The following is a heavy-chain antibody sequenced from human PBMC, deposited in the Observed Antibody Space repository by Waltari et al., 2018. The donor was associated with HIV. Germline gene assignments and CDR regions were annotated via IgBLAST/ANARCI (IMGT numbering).Heavy chain of an antibody. J-gene: IGHJ6*02. CDR2: IHSDGSST. V-gene: IGHV3-74*01. Sequence: EVQLVESGGSLVQPGGSLRLSCAASGFTLRSYGTHWVRQAPGTGLVWVSRIHSDGSSTSYADFVKGRFTISRDNAKNTLYLEMNSLRAEDTAVYYCARREATVVRGVYYYGMDVWGQGTTVTVSS. CDR3: ARREATVVRGVYYYGMDV. CDR1: GFTLRSYG. D-gene: IGHD3-10*01.